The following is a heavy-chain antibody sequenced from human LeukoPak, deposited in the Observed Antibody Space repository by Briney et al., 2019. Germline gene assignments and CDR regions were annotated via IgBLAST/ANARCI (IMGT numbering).Heavy chain of an antibody. D-gene: IGHD6-13*01. CDR1: GGSISSSSYY. CDR2: IYYSGST. Sequence: PSETLSLTCTVSGGSISSSSYYWGWIRQPPGKGLEWIGSIYYSGSTYYNPSLKSRVTISVDTSKNQFSLKLSSVTAADTAVYYCARDKAAGHLGGGFFDPWGQGTLVTVSS. J-gene: IGHJ5*02. CDR3: ARDKAAGHLGGGFFDP. V-gene: IGHV4-39*07.